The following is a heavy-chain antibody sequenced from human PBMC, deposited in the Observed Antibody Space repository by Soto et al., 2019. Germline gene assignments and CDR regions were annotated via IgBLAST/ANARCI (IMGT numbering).Heavy chain of an antibody. D-gene: IGHD3-3*01. Sequence: ASVKVSCKASGYTFTSYDIDWVRRATGQGLEWMGWMNPNSGNTGYAQKFQGRVNMTRNTSISTAYMELSSLRSEDTAVYYCARGYVLRFLEWLVYYYYYMDVWGKGTTVTVSS. J-gene: IGHJ6*03. CDR1: GYTFTSYD. CDR2: MNPNSGNT. CDR3: ARGYVLRFLEWLVYYYYYMDV. V-gene: IGHV1-8*01.